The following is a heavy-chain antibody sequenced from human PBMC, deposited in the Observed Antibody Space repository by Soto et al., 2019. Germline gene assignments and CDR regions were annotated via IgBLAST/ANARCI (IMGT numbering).Heavy chain of an antibody. CDR1: GFTFSSYA. V-gene: IGHV3-23*01. D-gene: IGHD6-19*01. Sequence: EVQLLESGGGLVQPGGSLRLSCAASGFTFSSYAMNWVRQAPGKGLEWVSVISGSGSSTYYADSVKGRFTISRDNSKNTLYLQMISLRAEDTAVYYCASRSSGWYFDYWGQGTLVTVSS. CDR3: ASRSSGWYFDY. J-gene: IGHJ4*02. CDR2: ISGSGSST.